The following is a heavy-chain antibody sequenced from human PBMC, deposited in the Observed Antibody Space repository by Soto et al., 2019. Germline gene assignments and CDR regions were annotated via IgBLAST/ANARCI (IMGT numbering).Heavy chain of an antibody. J-gene: IGHJ6*02. V-gene: IGHV4-34*01. CDR2: INHSGST. CDR3: ARVIRRDTAMVGYYYYNGMDV. D-gene: IGHD5-18*01. CDR1: CGSFSGYY. Sequence: PSETLSLTCAFYCGSFSGYYWSWIRPPPGKGLERIGEINHSGSTNYNPSLKSRVTISVDTSKNQFSLKLSSVTAADTAVYYCARVIRRDTAMVGYYYYNGMDVWGQGTTVTVSS.